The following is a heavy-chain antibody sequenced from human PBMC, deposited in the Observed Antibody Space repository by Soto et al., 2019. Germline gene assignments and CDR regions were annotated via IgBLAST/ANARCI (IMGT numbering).Heavy chain of an antibody. CDR3: TKVTADRRVYTYGYDYFDC. CDR2: IYPGDSDT. Sequence: GESLNISCKGSGYNFPTYWIAWVRQMHGKGLEWMGNIYPGDSDTRYSPSFQSHVTISLDKSISTAYLQWSSLKASDPAKYYSTKVTADRRVYTYGYDYFDCWGHGTLGTVSS. D-gene: IGHD5-18*01. V-gene: IGHV5-51*01. J-gene: IGHJ4*01. CDR1: GYNFPTYW.